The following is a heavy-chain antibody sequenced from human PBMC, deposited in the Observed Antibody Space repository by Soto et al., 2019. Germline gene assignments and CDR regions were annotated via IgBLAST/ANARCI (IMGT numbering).Heavy chain of an antibody. Sequence: ASVKGACKASVYTFTSYDINWVRQATGQGLEWMGWMNPNSGNTGYAQKFQGRVTMTRNTSISTAYMELSSLRSEDTAVYYCARDYYDILTGQLYYMDVWGKGTTVTVSS. CDR2: MNPNSGNT. D-gene: IGHD3-9*01. V-gene: IGHV1-8*01. CDR1: VYTFTSYD. CDR3: ARDYYDILTGQLYYMDV. J-gene: IGHJ6*03.